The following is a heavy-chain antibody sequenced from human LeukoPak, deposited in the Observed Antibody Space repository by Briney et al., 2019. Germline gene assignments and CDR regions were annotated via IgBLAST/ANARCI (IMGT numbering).Heavy chain of an antibody. J-gene: IGHJ4*02. V-gene: IGHV4-30-4*01. CDR3: ARGSAEGVTVAGYDY. CDR2: IYYSGST. Sequence: SETLSLTCTVSGGSISSGDYYWSWIRQPPGKGLEWIGYIYYSGSTYYNPSLKSRVTISVDTSKNQFSLRLSSVTAADTAVYYCARGSAEGVTVAGYDYWGQGTLVPVSS. D-gene: IGHD6-19*01. CDR1: GGSISSGDYY.